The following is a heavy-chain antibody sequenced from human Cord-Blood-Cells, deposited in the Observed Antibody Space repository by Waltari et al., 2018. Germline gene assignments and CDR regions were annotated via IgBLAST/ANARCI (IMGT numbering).Heavy chain of an antibody. CDR3: ARVRVGTMVRGVIPYFDY. Sequence: QVQLQESGPGLVKPSETLSLTCTVSGYSISSGYYWGWIRQPPGKGLEWIGNIYHSGSTYYNPSLKSRVTISVDTSKNQFSLKLSSVTAADTAVYYCARVRVGTMVRGVIPYFDYWGQGTLVTVSS. J-gene: IGHJ4*02. CDR2: IYHSGST. D-gene: IGHD3-10*01. V-gene: IGHV4-38-2*02. CDR1: GYSISSGYY.